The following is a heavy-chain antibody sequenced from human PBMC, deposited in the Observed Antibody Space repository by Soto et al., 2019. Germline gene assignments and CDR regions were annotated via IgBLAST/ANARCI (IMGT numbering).Heavy chain of an antibody. CDR2: IYYSGST. CDR1: VGSISSYY. CDR3: ARDNYRFDY. V-gene: IGHV4-59*01. D-gene: IGHD4-4*01. J-gene: IGHJ4*02. Sequence: SETLSLTCTVSVGSISSYYWSWIRQPPGKGLEWIGYIYYSGSTNYNPSLKSRVTISVDTSKNQFSLKLSSVTAADTAVYYCARDNYRFDYWGQGTLVTVSS.